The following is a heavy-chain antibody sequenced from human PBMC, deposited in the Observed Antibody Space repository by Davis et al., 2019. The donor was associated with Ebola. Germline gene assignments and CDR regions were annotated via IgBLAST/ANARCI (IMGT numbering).Heavy chain of an antibody. CDR1: GYTFTNYG. Sequence: AASVKVSCKASGYTFTNYGITWVRQAPGQGLEWVGWINPHNGNTNYAQNVQGRVTMTTDTSTSTAYMEVGILRSDDTAVYYCARAQFPTTSDYWGQGTLVTVSS. D-gene: IGHD1-1*01. V-gene: IGHV1-18*04. CDR3: ARAQFPTTSDY. J-gene: IGHJ4*02. CDR2: INPHNGNT.